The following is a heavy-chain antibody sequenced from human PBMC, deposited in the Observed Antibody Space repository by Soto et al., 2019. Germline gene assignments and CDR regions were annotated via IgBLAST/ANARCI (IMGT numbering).Heavy chain of an antibody. J-gene: IGHJ4*02. Sequence: GGSLRLSCAASGFTFSSYSMNWVRQAPGKGLEWVSSVSISSDGPYYADSVKGRFTISRDNSKNTLYLQLNSLRGEDTATYYCAKNYFFDSWGQGTPVTVSS. CDR3: AKNYFFDS. CDR1: GFTFSSYS. V-gene: IGHV3-23*01. CDR2: VSISSDGP.